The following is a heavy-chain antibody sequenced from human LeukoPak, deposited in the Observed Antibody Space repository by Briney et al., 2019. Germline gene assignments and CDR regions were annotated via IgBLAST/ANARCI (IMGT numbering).Heavy chain of an antibody. CDR2: INPSGGST. D-gene: IGHD2-8*01. J-gene: IGHJ5*02. V-gene: IGHV1-46*01. Sequence: ASVKVSCKASGYIFTSYYMHWVRQAPGQGLEWMGIINPSGGSTSYAQKFQGRVTMTRDTSTSTVYMELSSLRSEDTAVYYCAQDISGGMYGIWFDPWGQGTLVTVSS. CDR1: GYIFTSYY. CDR3: AQDISGGMYGIWFDP.